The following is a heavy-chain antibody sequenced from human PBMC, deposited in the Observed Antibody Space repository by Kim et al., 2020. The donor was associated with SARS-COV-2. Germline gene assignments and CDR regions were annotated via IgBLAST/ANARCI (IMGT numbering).Heavy chain of an antibody. CDR1: GFTFSSYG. J-gene: IGHJ5*02. CDR2: IWYDGSNK. Sequence: GGSLRLSCAASGFTFSSYGMHWVRQAPGKGLEWVAVIWYDGSNKYYADSVKGRFTISRDNSKNTLYLQMNSLRAEDTAVYYCAKEMYCSGGSCPAGGWFDPWGQGTLVTVSS. D-gene: IGHD2-15*01. V-gene: IGHV3-33*06. CDR3: AKEMYCSGGSCPAGGWFDP.